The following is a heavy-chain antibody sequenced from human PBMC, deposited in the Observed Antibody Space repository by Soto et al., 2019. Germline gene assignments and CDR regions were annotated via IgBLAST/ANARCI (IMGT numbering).Heavy chain of an antibody. Sequence: PGGSLRLSCAASGFTFSSYGMHWVRQAPGKGLEWVAVISYDGSNKYYADSVKGRFTISRDNSKNTLYLQMNSLRAEDTAVYYCAIGSGVLVPAATFSGRIYAFDIWGQGTMVTVSS. CDR2: ISYDGSNK. D-gene: IGHD2-2*01. CDR1: GFTFSSYG. V-gene: IGHV3-30*03. CDR3: AIGSGVLVPAATFSGRIYAFDI. J-gene: IGHJ3*02.